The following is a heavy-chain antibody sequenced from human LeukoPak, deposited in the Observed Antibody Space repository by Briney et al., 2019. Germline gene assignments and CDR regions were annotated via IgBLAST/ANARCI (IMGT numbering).Heavy chain of an antibody. CDR1: GFTFSNSA. V-gene: IGHV3-23*01. Sequence: GGSLRLSCAASGFTFSNSAMSWVRQSPGKGLDWVAAITYSGFNIQYADSVKGRFTISRDNSRNTLYLQMNSLRVEDTAVYYCARDLRNWDFDLWGRGNLVTVTS. J-gene: IGHJ2*01. CDR3: ARDLRNWDFDL. CDR2: ITYSGFNI.